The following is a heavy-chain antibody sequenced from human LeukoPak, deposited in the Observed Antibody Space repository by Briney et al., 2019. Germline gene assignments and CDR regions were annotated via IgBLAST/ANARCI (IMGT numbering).Heavy chain of an antibody. V-gene: IGHV1-46*01. J-gene: IGHJ6*02. Sequence: ASVKVSCKASGYTFTNYYMHWVRQAPGQGLEWMGIINPSGGSTTCAQKFQGRVTMTRDTSTSTVYMELSSLRSEDTAVYYCAREVPSPGTTYYYYGMDVWGQGTTVTVSS. D-gene: IGHD1-7*01. CDR1: GYTFTNYY. CDR2: INPSGGST. CDR3: AREVPSPGTTYYYYGMDV.